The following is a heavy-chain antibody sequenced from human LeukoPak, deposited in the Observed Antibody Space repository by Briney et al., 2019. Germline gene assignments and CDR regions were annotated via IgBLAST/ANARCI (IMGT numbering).Heavy chain of an antibody. D-gene: IGHD2-2*01. Sequence: PSETLSLTCAVYGGSFSGYYWGWIRQPPGKGLEWIGEINHSGSTNYNPSLKSRVTISVDTSKNQFSLKLSSVTAADTAVYYCACSSTNYYYYGMDVWGQGTTVTVCS. V-gene: IGHV4-34*01. CDR1: GGSFSGYY. CDR2: INHSGST. J-gene: IGHJ6*01. CDR3: ACSSTNYYYYGMDV.